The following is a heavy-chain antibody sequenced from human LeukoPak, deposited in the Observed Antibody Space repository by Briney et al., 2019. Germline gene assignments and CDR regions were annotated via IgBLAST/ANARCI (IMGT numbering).Heavy chain of an antibody. V-gene: IGHV3-30*02. CDR2: IRYDGSNK. CDR1: GFTFSSYG. CDR3: AKDQAEWLLISPYFDY. J-gene: IGHJ4*02. Sequence: GGSLRLSCAASGFTFSSYGMHWVRQAPGKGLEWVAFIRYDGSNKYYADSVKGRFTISRDNSKNALYLQMNSLRAEDTAVYYCAKDQAEWLLISPYFDYWGQGTLVTVSS. D-gene: IGHD3-3*01.